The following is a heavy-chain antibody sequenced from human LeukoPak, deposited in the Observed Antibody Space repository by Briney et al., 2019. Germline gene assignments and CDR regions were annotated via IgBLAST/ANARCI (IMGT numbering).Heavy chain of an antibody. CDR2: IYTSVIT. V-gene: IGHV4-4*07. D-gene: IGHD6-13*01. J-gene: IGHJ4*02. Sequence: SETLSLTCTVSGGSISSYYWSWIRQPAGKGLEWIGRIYTSVITNYNPSLKSRVTMSVDTSKNQFSLKLSSVTAADPAVYYCARDGYSSSWYYFDYWGQGNLVTVSS. CDR3: ARDGYSSSWYYFDY. CDR1: GGSISSYY.